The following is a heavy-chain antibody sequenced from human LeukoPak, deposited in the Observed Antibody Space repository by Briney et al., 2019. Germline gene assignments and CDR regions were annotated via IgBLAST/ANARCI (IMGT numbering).Heavy chain of an antibody. J-gene: IGHJ4*02. V-gene: IGHV3-23*01. CDR2: TVGGGSPNT. D-gene: IGHD2-15*01. CDR3: TKAPIVSRSGAFCYPFDS. CDR1: GFYFANYA. Sequence: GGSLRLSCAASGFYFANYAMSWVRQAPGKGLEWVSATVGGGSPNTYHADSVKGRFTISRDNSKNTLFLQMNSLRAEDTAIYYCTKAPIVSRSGAFCYPFDSWGQGTLVTVSS.